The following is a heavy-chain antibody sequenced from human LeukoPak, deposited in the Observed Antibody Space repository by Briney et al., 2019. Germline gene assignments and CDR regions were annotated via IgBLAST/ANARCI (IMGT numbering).Heavy chain of an antibody. CDR1: GFIFSSYS. CDR2: ISPGGGPT. V-gene: IGHV3-23*01. Sequence: GGSLRLSCAASGFIFSSYSMNWVRQAPGKGLEWVSGISPGGGPTYYADSVRGRFSISRDDLKNTLYLQMENLRAEDTAVYYCAKDGAWLRFDDWGQGILVTVSS. CDR3: AKDGAWLRFDD. D-gene: IGHD5-12*01. J-gene: IGHJ4*02.